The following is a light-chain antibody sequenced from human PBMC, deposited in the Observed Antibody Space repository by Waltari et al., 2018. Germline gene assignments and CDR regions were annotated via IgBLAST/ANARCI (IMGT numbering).Light chain of an antibody. CDR1: QSVSGNS. CDR2: GAS. CDR3: QQFSYSTRWT. J-gene: IGKJ1*01. Sequence: ENLLMQSPGTLSVSPGERATLFCRASQSVSGNSLAWYQQKPGQAPRLLIFGASSRYTGIPHRSCGSRACTDFTLTISRVAPEDFAVYYCQQFSYSTRWTFGQGTKVEIK. V-gene: IGKV3-20*01.